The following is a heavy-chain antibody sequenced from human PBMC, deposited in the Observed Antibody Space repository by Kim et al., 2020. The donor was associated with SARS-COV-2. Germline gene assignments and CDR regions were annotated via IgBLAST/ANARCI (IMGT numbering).Heavy chain of an antibody. V-gene: IGHV3-33*01. J-gene: IGHJ6*02. CDR1: GFTFSSYG. D-gene: IGHD6-19*01. CDR3: ASERRTSSVWVKDYYYGMDV. CDR2: IWYDGSNK. Sequence: GGSLRLSCAASGFTFSSYGMHWVRQAPGKGLEWVAVIWYDGSNKYYADSVKGRFTISRDNSKNTLYLQMNSLRAEDTAVYYCASERRTSSVWVKDYYYGMDVWGQGTTVTVSS.